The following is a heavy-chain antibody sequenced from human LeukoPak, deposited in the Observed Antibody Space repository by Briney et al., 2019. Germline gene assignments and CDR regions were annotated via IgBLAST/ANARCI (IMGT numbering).Heavy chain of an antibody. J-gene: IGHJ2*01. D-gene: IGHD2-8*02. CDR1: GFIVSTYW. Sequence: PGGSLRLSCAASGFIVSTYWVTWVRQAPGMGLEWEANIKQDGREKFYVDSVKGRFTIPRDNAKNSLYLQMNSLRAEDTAVYYCARVRTEWYIDLWGRGTLVTVST. CDR3: ARVRTEWYIDL. V-gene: IGHV3-7*01. CDR2: IKQDGREK.